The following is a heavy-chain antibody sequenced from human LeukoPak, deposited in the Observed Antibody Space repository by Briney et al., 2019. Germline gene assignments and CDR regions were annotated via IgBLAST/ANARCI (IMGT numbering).Heavy chain of an antibody. Sequence: GGSLRLSCAASGFTFSSYAMSWVRQAPGKGLEWVSAISGSGGSTYYADSVKGRFTISRDNSKNTLHLQMNSLRAEDTAVYYCAKDMGIVVVPAAHDYWGQGTLVTVSS. CDR1: GFTFSSYA. V-gene: IGHV3-23*01. D-gene: IGHD2-2*03. CDR2: ISGSGGST. J-gene: IGHJ4*02. CDR3: AKDMGIVVVPAAHDY.